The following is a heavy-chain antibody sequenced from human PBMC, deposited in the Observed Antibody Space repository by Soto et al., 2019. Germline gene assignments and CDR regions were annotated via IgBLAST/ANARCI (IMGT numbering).Heavy chain of an antibody. V-gene: IGHV4-34*01. CDR2: INHSGST. J-gene: IGHJ6*02. CDR1: GGSFSGYY. D-gene: IGHD5-18*01. Sequence: SETLSLTCAVYGGSFSGYYWSWIRQPPGKGLEWIGEINHSGSTNYNPSLKSRVTISVDTSKNQFSLKLSSVTAADTAVYYCARGVRGYSYGPAYYYGMDVWGQGTTVTVSS. CDR3: ARGVRGYSYGPAYYYGMDV.